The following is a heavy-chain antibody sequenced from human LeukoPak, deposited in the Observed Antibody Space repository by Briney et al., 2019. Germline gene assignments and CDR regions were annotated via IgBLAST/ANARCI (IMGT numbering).Heavy chain of an antibody. CDR1: GFTLSSCA. V-gene: IGHV3-23*01. CDR3: ARSRGPGRHWFDP. CDR2: VSDTP. D-gene: IGHD3-10*01. J-gene: IGHJ5*02. Sequence: GGSLRLSCAASGFTLSSCALSWVRQAPGKGLELVSTVSDTPSYAASVRGRFSLSSADSKNTLYLQMDRLRAEDTAIYSCARSRGPGRHWFDPWGQGTLVPVSS.